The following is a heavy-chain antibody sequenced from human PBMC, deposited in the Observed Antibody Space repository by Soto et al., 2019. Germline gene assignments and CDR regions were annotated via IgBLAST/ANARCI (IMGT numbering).Heavy chain of an antibody. J-gene: IGHJ4*02. Sequence: SETLCLRWTVAGGSISNYDWSWIRQPPGKGLEWIGYIYYSGSTNYNPSLKSRVTISVDTSKNQFSLKLSSVTAADTAVYYCAGSGYQTGYWGQGTLVTVSS. CDR1: GGSISNYD. CDR2: IYYSGST. CDR3: AGSGYQTGY. D-gene: IGHD5-12*01. V-gene: IGHV4-59*01.